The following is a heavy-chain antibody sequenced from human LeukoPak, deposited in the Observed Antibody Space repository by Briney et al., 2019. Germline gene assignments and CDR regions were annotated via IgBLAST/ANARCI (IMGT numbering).Heavy chain of an antibody. CDR2: ISAYNGNT. V-gene: IGHV1-18*01. CDR3: AGGATSCSRCFDY. CDR1: GYTFTSYG. Sequence: VASVKVSCKASGYTFTSYGISWVRQAPGQGLEWMGWISAYNGNTNYAQKLQGRVTMTRDTSTSTVYMELSSLRSEDTAVYYCAGGATSCSRCFDYWGQGTLVTVSS. J-gene: IGHJ4*02. D-gene: IGHD2-2*01.